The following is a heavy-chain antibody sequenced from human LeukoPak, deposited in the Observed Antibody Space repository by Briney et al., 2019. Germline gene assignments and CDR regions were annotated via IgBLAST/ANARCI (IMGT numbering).Heavy chain of an antibody. CDR1: DGSISSYY. J-gene: IGHJ4*02. CDR3: ARRPFSSSWFPLDY. Sequence: TETLSLTCTVSDGSISSYYWSWIRQPAGKGLEWIGRLYIGGNTNYNPSLKSRVTMSVDTSKNQFSLKLSSVTAADTAVYYCARRPFSSSWFPLDYWGQGTLVTVSS. V-gene: IGHV4-4*07. D-gene: IGHD6-13*01. CDR2: LYIGGNT.